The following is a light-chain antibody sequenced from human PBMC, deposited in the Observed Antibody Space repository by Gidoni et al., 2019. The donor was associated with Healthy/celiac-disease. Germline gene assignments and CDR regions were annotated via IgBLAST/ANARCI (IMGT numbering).Light chain of an antibody. CDR3: SSYTSSSTWV. Sequence: QSALTQPASVSGSPGQSITISCTGTSSDDGGYNYVAWYQQHYGKAPKLMIYDVSNRPSGVSNRFSVSKSGNTSSLTISGLQAEDEADYYCSSYTSSSTWVFGGGTKLTVL. V-gene: IGLV2-14*01. J-gene: IGLJ3*02. CDR2: DVS. CDR1: SSDDGGYNY.